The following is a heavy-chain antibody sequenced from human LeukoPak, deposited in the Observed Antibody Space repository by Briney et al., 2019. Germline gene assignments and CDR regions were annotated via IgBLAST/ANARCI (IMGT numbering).Heavy chain of an antibody. Sequence: PSETLSLTCAVYGGSFSGYYWSWIRQPPGKGLEWIGSIYYSGSTYYNPSLKSRVTISVDTSKNQFSLKLSSVTAADTAVYYCARSVGDIVVVPAANYYYYYYMDVWGKGTTVTISS. V-gene: IGHV4-34*01. CDR1: GGSFSGYY. D-gene: IGHD2-2*01. CDR3: ARSVGDIVVVPAANYYYYYYMDV. CDR2: IYYSGST. J-gene: IGHJ6*03.